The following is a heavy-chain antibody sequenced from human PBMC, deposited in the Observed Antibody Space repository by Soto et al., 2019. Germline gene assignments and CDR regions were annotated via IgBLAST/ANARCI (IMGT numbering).Heavy chain of an antibody. D-gene: IGHD6-25*01. CDR2: IKSKTGGVTI. Sequence: AASGSTFDNAGMDWVRHAPGKVVEWVGRIKSKTGGVTIDYPAPAKGRFTISRDDSRNTLYLQMNSLTTEDTAVYYCTTAHPRGPDHWGQGTLVTFSS. V-gene: IGHV3-15*01. CDR1: GSTFDNAG. CDR3: TTAHPRGPDH. J-gene: IGHJ5*02.